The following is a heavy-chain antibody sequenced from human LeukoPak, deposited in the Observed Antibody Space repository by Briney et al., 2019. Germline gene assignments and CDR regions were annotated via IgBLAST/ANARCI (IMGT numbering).Heavy chain of an antibody. CDR1: GFTFSSYS. J-gene: IGHJ4*02. Sequence: GGSLRLSCAASGFTFSSYSMNWVRQAPGKGLEWASYISSSSSTRYYADSVKGRFTISRDNAKNSLYLQMNSLRDEDTAVYYCARDSMIVVVPFFDYWGQGTLVTVSS. D-gene: IGHD3-22*01. V-gene: IGHV3-48*02. CDR3: ARDSMIVVVPFFDY. CDR2: ISSSSSTR.